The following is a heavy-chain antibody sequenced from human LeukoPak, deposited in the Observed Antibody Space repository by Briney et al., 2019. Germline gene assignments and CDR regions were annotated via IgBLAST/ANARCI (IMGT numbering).Heavy chain of an antibody. CDR1: GYTFTGYY. CDR2: INPNSGGT. J-gene: IGHJ5*02. CDR3: ARVPRYYYDSSGFRGWFDP. Sequence: ASVKVSCKASGYTFTGYYMHWVRQAPGQGLEWMGWINPNSGGTNYAQKFQGRVTMTRDTSISTAFMELSRLRSDDTAVYYCARVPRYYYDSSGFRGWFDPWGQGTLVTVSS. D-gene: IGHD3-22*01. V-gene: IGHV1-2*02.